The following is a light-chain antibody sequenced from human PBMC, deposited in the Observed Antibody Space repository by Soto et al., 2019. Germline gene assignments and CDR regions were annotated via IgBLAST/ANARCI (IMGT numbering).Light chain of an antibody. CDR3: QQYVTSRT. Sequence: EIVMTQSPGTLSLSPGERATLSCRASQGLTSSYLAWYQQKPGQAPRLLIYRISNRATGIPDRFSGSGSGTDFTLTISRLEPEDFAVYYCQQYVTSRTFGQGTKVDIK. J-gene: IGKJ1*01. CDR2: RIS. CDR1: QGLTSSY. V-gene: IGKV3-20*01.